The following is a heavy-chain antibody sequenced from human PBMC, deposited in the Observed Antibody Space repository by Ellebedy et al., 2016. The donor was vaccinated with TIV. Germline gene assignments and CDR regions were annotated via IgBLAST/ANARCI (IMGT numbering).Heavy chain of an antibody. D-gene: IGHD6-6*01. V-gene: IGHV3-30*18. Sequence: PGGSLRLSCAASGFTFSTYAIHWVRQAPGKGLEWVAVMSSDGSNSYYIDSVKGRFTISRDNSKNTLYLQMNSLRAEDTAVYYCAKAGTYSSSSGHFDLWGRGTLVTVSS. CDR3: AKAGTYSSSSGHFDL. J-gene: IGHJ2*01. CDR1: GFTFSTYA. CDR2: MSSDGSNS.